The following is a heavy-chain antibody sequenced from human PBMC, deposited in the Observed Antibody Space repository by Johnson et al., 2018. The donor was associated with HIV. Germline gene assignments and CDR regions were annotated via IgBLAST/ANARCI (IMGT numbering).Heavy chain of an antibody. CDR3: ARSGAGAAFDI. Sequence: EVQLVESGGGLVQPGRSLRLSCAASGFTFDDYGMSWVRQAPGKGLEWVSGINWNGGSTGYADSVKGRFTISRDNSKNTLYLQMNSLRAEDTALYYCARSGAGAAFDIWGQGTMVTVSS. CDR1: GFTFDDYG. J-gene: IGHJ3*02. V-gene: IGHV3-20*04. CDR2: INWNGGST. D-gene: IGHD6-19*01.